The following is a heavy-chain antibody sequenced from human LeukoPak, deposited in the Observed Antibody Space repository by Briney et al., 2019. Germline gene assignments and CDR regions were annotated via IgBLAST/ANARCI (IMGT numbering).Heavy chain of an antibody. D-gene: IGHD3-10*01. CDR3: ARGPNYGSRSDYFDY. V-gene: IGHV3-7*03. CDR2: MKEDGSEK. CDR1: GFTFSDYR. Sequence: PGGSLRLSCAASGFTFSDYRMNWVRQAPGKGLEWVANMKEDGSEKYCVDCVKGRFTISRDNAKNSLYLQMNSLRVEDTAVYYCARGPNYGSRSDYFDYWGQGTLVTVSS. J-gene: IGHJ4*02.